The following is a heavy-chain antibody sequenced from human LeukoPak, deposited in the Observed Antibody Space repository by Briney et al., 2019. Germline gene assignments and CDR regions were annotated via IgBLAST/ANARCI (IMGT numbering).Heavy chain of an antibody. CDR3: ARASMIVVVIDY. V-gene: IGHV4-30-4*01. J-gene: IGHJ4*02. CDR1: GGSISSGDYY. CDR2: IYYSGST. D-gene: IGHD3-22*01. Sequence: SETLSLTCTVSGGSISSGDYYWSWIRQPPGKGLEWIGYIYYSGSTYYNPSLKSRVTISVDTSKNQFSLKLSSVTAADTAVYYCARASMIVVVIDYWGQGTLVTASS.